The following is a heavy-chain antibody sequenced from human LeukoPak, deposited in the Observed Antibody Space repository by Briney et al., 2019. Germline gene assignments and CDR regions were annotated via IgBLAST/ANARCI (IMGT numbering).Heavy chain of an antibody. V-gene: IGHV3-23*01. Sequence: GGSLRLSCAASGFTFSRYAMSWVRQAPGKGLEWVSTISGSGGSTYYADSVKGRFTISRDNSKNTLYLQMNSLRAEDTAVYYCARGYGDYVGYYFDYWGQGTLVTVSS. CDR3: ARGYGDYVGYYFDY. J-gene: IGHJ4*02. CDR1: GFTFSRYA. D-gene: IGHD4-17*01. CDR2: ISGSGGST.